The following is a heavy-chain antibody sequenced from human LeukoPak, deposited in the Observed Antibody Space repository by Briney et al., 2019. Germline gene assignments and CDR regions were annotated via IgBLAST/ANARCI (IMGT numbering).Heavy chain of an antibody. CDR3: ARAVGGATLEYYYYYMDV. V-gene: IGHV4-4*07. J-gene: IGHJ6*03. D-gene: IGHD1-26*01. CDR1: GGSISSYY. CDR2: IYTSGST. Sequence: SETLSLTCTVSGGSISSYYWSWIRQPAGRGLEWIGRIYTSGSTNYNPSLKSRVTMSVDTSKNQFSLKLSSVTAADTAVYYCARAVGGATLEYYYYYMDVWGKGTTVTVSS.